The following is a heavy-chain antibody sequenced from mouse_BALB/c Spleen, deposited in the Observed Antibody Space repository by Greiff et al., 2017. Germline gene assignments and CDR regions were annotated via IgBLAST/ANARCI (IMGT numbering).Heavy chain of an antibody. D-gene: IGHD6-1*01. Sequence: EVKVEESGGGLVQPGGSMKLSCVASGFTFSNYWMNWVRQSPEKGLEWVAEIRLKSNNYATHYAESVKGRFTISRDDSKSSVYLQMNNLRAEDTGIYYCTIEASYYAMDYWGQGTSVTVSS. V-gene: IGHV6-6*02. J-gene: IGHJ4*01. CDR2: IRLKSNNYAT. CDR1: GFTFSNYW. CDR3: TIEASYYAMDY.